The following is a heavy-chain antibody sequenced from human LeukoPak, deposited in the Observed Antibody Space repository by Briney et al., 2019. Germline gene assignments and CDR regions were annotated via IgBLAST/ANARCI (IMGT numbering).Heavy chain of an antibody. Sequence: SETLSLTCTVSGGSISSYYWSWIRQPPGKGLEWIGYIYYSGSTNYNPSLKSRVTISVDTSKNQFSLKLSSVTAADTAVYYCARGPYYDFWSGYSAYYYYGMDVWGQGTTITVSS. D-gene: IGHD3-3*01. CDR1: GGSISSYY. V-gene: IGHV4-59*01. CDR2: IYYSGST. J-gene: IGHJ6*02. CDR3: ARGPYYDFWSGYSAYYYYGMDV.